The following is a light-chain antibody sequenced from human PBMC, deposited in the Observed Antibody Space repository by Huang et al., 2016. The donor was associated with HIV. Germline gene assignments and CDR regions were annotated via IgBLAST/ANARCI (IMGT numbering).Light chain of an antibody. J-gene: IGKJ1*01. CDR1: QSVLYSSNNKNY. V-gene: IGKV4-1*01. Sequence: DIVMTQSPDSLAVSLGERATINCKSSQSVLYSSNNKNYLAWYQQKPGQPPKPLIYWASTRESGVPDRFSGSGSGTDFTLTINSLQAEDVAVYYCQQYYSTPWTFGQGTKVETK. CDR3: QQYYSTPWT. CDR2: WAS.